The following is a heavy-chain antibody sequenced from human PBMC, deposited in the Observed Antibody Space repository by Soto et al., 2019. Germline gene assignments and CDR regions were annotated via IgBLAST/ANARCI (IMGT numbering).Heavy chain of an antibody. CDR2: IYYSGST. J-gene: IGHJ5*02. CDR3: ARSYSSYVFGWFDP. D-gene: IGHD6-6*01. CDR1: GGSISSYY. V-gene: IGHV4-59*01. Sequence: SETLSLTCTVSGGSISSYYWSWIRQPPGKGLEWIGYIYYSGSTNYNPSLKSRVTISVDTSKNQFSLKLSSVTAADTAVYYCARSYSSYVFGWFDPWGQGTLVTVSS.